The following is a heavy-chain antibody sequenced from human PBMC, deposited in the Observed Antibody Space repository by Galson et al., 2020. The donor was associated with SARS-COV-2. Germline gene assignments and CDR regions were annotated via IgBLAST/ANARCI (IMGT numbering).Heavy chain of an antibody. CDR1: GFTFDDYA. D-gene: IGHD1-26*01. CDR2: LSWNSGSI. Sequence: GGSLRLSCAASGFTFDDYAMHWVRQAPGKGLEWVSGLSWNSGSIGYADSVKGRFTISRDNAKNSLYLQMNSLRAEDTALYYCAKDPSGFTPWFDPWGQGTLVTVSS. J-gene: IGHJ5*02. CDR3: AKDPSGFTPWFDP. V-gene: IGHV3-9*01.